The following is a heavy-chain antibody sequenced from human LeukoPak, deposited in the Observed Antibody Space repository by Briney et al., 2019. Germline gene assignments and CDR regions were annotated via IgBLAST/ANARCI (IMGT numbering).Heavy chain of an antibody. J-gene: IGHJ4*02. D-gene: IGHD5-18*01. CDR3: AREPLRNYVSYGYGLVDY. Sequence: GASVKVSCKASGYTFTGYYMHWVRQAPGQGLEWMGWINPNSGGTNYAQKFQGRVTMTRDTSISTAYMELSRLRSDDTAVYYCAREPLRNYVSYGYGLVDYWGQGTLVTVSS. CDR1: GYTFTGYY. CDR2: INPNSGGT. V-gene: IGHV1-2*02.